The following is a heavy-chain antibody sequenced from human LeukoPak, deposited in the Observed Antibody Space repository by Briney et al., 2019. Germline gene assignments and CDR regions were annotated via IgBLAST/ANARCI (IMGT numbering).Heavy chain of an antibody. Sequence: GGSLRLSCAASGFPLSSYAMSWVRQAPGKGLEWVANIKQDGSEKYYVDSVKGRFTISRDNAKNSLYLQMNSLIAEDTAVYYCARDRLTGYSDYWGQGTLVTVSS. CDR2: IKQDGSEK. CDR1: GFPLSSYA. J-gene: IGHJ4*02. CDR3: ARDRLTGYSDY. V-gene: IGHV3-7*01. D-gene: IGHD3-9*01.